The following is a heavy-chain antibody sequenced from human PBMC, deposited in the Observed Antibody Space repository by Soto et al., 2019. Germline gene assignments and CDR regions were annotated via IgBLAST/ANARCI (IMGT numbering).Heavy chain of an antibody. D-gene: IGHD3-3*01. Sequence: GGSLRLSCAASGFTFSSYGMHWVRQAPGKGLEWVAVIWYDGSNKYYADSVKGRFIISRDNSKNTLYLQMNSLRAEDTAVYYCARDFPHYDFWSGYIDWGYYYYYGMDVWGQGTTVTVSS. J-gene: IGHJ6*02. CDR3: ARDFPHYDFWSGYIDWGYYYYYGMDV. CDR1: GFTFSSYG. CDR2: IWYDGSNK. V-gene: IGHV3-33*01.